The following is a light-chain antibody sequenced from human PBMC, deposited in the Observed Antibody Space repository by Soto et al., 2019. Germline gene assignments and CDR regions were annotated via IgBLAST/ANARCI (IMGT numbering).Light chain of an antibody. J-gene: IGKJ1*01. CDR3: QQYDNWPRT. V-gene: IGKV3-15*01. CDR2: GAS. Sequence: EIVMTQSPATLSVSPGERATLSCRASQSFSSNLAWYQQKPGQAPRLLIYGASTRATGIPARFSGSGSGTEFTLTISSLQSEDFAVYYCQQYDNWPRTFGQGT. CDR1: QSFSSN.